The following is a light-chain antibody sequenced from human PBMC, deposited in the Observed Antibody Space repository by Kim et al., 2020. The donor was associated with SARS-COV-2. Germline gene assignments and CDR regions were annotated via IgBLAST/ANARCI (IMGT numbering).Light chain of an antibody. Sequence: EIVLTQSPGTLSLSPGERATLSCRASQSVGSNYLAWYQQKPGQAPRLLIYDASNRATDIPDRFSGSGSGTDFTLTISRLEPEDFAVYFCHQYGGSPLTFGGGTKVDIK. CDR1: QSVGSNY. CDR3: HQYGGSPLT. V-gene: IGKV3-20*01. J-gene: IGKJ4*01. CDR2: DAS.